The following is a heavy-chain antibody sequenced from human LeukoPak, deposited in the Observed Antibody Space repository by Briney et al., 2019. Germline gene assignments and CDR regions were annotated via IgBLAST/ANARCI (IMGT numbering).Heavy chain of an antibody. CDR3: ARDWGGSSAGLDL. CDR1: GGSISSSGYY. J-gene: IGHJ2*01. V-gene: IGHV4-39*02. Sequence: PSETLSLTCTVSGGSISSSGYYWGWIRQPPGKGLEWIGSIYNSGSTYYNPSLKSRVTMSVDTSKNQFSLKLSSVTAADTAVYFCARDWGGSSAGLDLWGRGTLVTVSS. CDR2: IYNSGST. D-gene: IGHD6-6*01.